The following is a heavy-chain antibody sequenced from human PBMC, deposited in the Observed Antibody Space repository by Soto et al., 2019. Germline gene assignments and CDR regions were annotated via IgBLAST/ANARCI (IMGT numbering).Heavy chain of an antibody. CDR2: IFSGGVTT. Sequence: GGSLRLSCSASGFTVGSYTMGWVRLVAGKGLEWVATIFSGGVTTQYADSVMGRFSISRDNSKNTLYLQMNSLRAEDTSVYYCAKKSAADYYYGMDVWGQGTTVTSP. J-gene: IGHJ6*02. CDR3: AKKSAADYYYGMDV. D-gene: IGHD6-13*01. V-gene: IGHV3-23*05. CDR1: GFTVGSYT.